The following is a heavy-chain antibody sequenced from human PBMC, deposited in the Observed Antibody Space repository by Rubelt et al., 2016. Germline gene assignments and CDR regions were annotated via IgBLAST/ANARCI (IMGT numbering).Heavy chain of an antibody. CDR3: ARDEA. Sequence: SCAGSGFTFSNYWMSWVRQAPGKGLEWVAYIKYDGSAKDYVDSVKGRLTISRDNAKNSLYLQMNSPRVEDTAVYYCARDEAWGQGTLVTVSS. J-gene: IGHJ5*02. CDR1: GFTFSNYW. CDR2: IKYDGSAK. V-gene: IGHV3-7*05.